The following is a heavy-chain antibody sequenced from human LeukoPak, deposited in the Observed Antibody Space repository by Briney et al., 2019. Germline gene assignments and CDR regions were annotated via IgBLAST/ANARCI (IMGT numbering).Heavy chain of an antibody. CDR1: GGTFSSYA. CDR3: ADAQNYYDSSDLDAFDI. J-gene: IGHJ3*02. Sequence: SVTVSFKASGGTFSSYAISWVRQAPGQGLEWMGRIIPILGIANYAQKFQGRVTITADKSTSTAYMELSSLRSEDTAVYYCADAQNYYDSSDLDAFDIWGQGTMVTVSS. CDR2: IIPILGIA. V-gene: IGHV1-69*04. D-gene: IGHD3-22*01.